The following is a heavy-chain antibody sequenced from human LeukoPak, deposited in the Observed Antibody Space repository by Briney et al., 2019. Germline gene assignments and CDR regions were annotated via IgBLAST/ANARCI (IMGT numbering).Heavy chain of an antibody. J-gene: IGHJ4*02. CDR3: ARGDDSGYYDYFDY. D-gene: IGHD3-22*01. Sequence: GGSLRLSCAASGFTFRNYVIHWVRQAPGKGLEWVAVTSSDLNVKLYADSVKGRFTISRDFSKNTVFLHMNSLRAEDTAMYYCARGDDSGYYDYFDYWGQGALVTVSS. CDR2: TSSDLNVK. V-gene: IGHV3-30*14. CDR1: GFTFRNYV.